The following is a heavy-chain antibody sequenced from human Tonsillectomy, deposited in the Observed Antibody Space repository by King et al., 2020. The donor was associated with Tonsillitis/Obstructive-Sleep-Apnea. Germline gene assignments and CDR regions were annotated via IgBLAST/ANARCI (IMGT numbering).Heavy chain of an antibody. CDR3: ASHCSGGSCYDDY. J-gene: IGHJ4*02. V-gene: IGHV4-34*01. CDR2: INHSGST. CDR1: GGSFSGYY. Sequence: VQLQQWGAGLLKPSETLSLTCAVYGGSFSGYYWSWIRQPPGKGLEWIGEINHSGSTNYNPSLKSRVTISVDTSKNQFSLKLSSVTAADTAVYYCASHCSGGSCYDDYWGQGTLVTVSS. D-gene: IGHD2-15*01.